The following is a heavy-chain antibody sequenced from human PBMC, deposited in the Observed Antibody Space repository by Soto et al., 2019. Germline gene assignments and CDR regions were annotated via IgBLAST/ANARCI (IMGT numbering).Heavy chain of an antibody. Sequence: QVHLQESRPGLVKASETLSLTCTIFGASISSGTYYWTWIRQAPGKGLEWVGHIYYTGSTNYNPALNDRVTISVDTSNNHFSLQLTSVAAADTAVYYCARGAGFSYASTWFDIWGQGTLVTVSS. V-gene: IGHV4-61*03. CDR3: ARGAGFSYASTWFDI. J-gene: IGHJ5*02. CDR2: IYYTGST. D-gene: IGHD5-18*01. CDR1: GASISSGTYY.